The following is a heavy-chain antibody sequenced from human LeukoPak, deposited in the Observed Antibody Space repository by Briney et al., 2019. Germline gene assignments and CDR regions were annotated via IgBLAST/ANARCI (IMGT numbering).Heavy chain of an antibody. CDR2: IYYSGSC. V-gene: IGHV4-39*07. CDR3: ARKTGWNGYLGY. D-gene: IGHD1-1*01. CDR1: GGSISSYSYY. Sequence: SESLSLSCAVSGGSISSYSYYWGRLRQPPGEGLEWIGSIYYSGSCYYNPTLKSRVTISIDTSKNQFSLKLSSVTAADTAVYYCARKTGWNGYLGYWGQGTLVTVCS. J-gene: IGHJ4*02.